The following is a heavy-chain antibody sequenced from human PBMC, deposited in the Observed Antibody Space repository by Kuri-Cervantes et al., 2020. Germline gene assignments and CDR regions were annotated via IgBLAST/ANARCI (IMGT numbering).Heavy chain of an antibody. J-gene: IGHJ1*01. D-gene: IGHD6-19*01. Sequence: GGSLRLSCAASGFTFSNYGMNWVRQAPGKGLEWVSSISSSSSYIYYADSVKGRFIISRDNANNSLFLQVNSLRAEDTAVYYCARGPSSGWQKSAEYFQDWGRGTLVPSPQ. CDR3: ARGPSSGWQKSAEYFQD. CDR2: ISSSSSYI. CDR1: GFTFSNYG. V-gene: IGHV3-21*01.